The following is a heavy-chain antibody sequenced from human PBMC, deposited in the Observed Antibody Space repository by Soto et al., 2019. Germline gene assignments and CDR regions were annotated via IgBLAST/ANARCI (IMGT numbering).Heavy chain of an antibody. V-gene: IGHV4-34*01. CDR1: GGSFSGYY. D-gene: IGHD3-10*01. Sequence: SETPSLTCAVYGGSFSGYYWSWIRQPPGKGLEWIGEINHSGSTNYNPSLKSRVTISVDTSKNQFSLKLSSVTAADTAVYYCARGLMTPAYYYGSGSLDYWGQGTLVTLSS. J-gene: IGHJ4*02. CDR3: ARGLMTPAYYYGSGSLDY. CDR2: INHSGST.